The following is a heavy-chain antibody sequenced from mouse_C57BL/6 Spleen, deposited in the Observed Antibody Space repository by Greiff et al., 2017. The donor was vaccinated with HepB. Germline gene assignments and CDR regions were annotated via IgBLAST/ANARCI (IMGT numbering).Heavy chain of an antibody. V-gene: IGHV1-81*01. D-gene: IGHD1-1*01. CDR3: ARSELRLDAMDY. CDR1: GYTFTSYG. J-gene: IGHJ4*01. Sequence: SGAELARPGASVKLSCKASGYTFTSYGISWVKQRTGQGLEWIGEIYPRSGNTYYNEKFKGKATLTADKSSSTAYMELRSLTSEDSAVYFCARSELRLDAMDYWGQGTSVTVSS. CDR2: IYPRSGNT.